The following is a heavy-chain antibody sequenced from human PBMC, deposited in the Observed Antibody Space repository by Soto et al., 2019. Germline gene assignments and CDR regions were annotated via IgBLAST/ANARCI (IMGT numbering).Heavy chain of an antibody. J-gene: IGHJ5*02. CDR1: GVSISSYY. D-gene: IGHD2-15*01. CDR2: IYYSGST. CDR3: ARLKYCSGGSCYRGFLDP. Sequence: SETLSLTCTVSGVSISSYYWSWIRQPPGKGLEWIGYIYYSGSTNYNPSLKSRVTISVDTSKNQFSLKLSSVTAADTAVYYCARLKYCSGGSCYRGFLDPWGQGTLVTVSS. V-gene: IGHV4-59*08.